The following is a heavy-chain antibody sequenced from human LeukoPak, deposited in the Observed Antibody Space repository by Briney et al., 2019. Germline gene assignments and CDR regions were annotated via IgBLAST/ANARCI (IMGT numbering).Heavy chain of an antibody. V-gene: IGHV1-69*05. Sequence: SVKVSCKASGGTFSSNGISWIRQAPGQGLEWMGGITPIFRTANYAQKFQGRVTITTDESTSTAYMELSSLRSEDTAVYYCASEYYDYVWGSYRYDPWGQGTLVTVSS. CDR1: GGTFSSNG. J-gene: IGHJ5*02. CDR2: ITPIFRTA. CDR3: ASEYYDYVWGSYRYDP. D-gene: IGHD3-16*02.